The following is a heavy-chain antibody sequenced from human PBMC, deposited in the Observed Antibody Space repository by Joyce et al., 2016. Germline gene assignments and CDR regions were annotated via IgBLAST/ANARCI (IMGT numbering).Heavy chain of an antibody. D-gene: IGHD3-16*01. V-gene: IGHV5-51*01. CDR3: ARSAVRGTLSPFFDY. Sequence: EVQLVQSGGEVKKPGESLKISCKGVGYSFTSYWLGWVRQMPGKGLEVMGISNPEDSDTRYSPSFQGQGTISVDRSIKTAHLRWGSLRASDTAIYYCARSAVRGTLSPFFDYWGQGSLVTVSS. J-gene: IGHJ4*02. CDR2: SNPEDSDT. CDR1: GYSFTSYW.